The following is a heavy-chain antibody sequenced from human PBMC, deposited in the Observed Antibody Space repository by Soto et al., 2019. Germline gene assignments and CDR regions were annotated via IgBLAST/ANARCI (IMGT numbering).Heavy chain of an antibody. Sequence: SVKVSCKASGGTFSSYTISWVRQAPGQGLEWMGRIIPILGITNYAQKLQGRVTMTADTSTSTAYMELRSLRSDDTAVYYCARDVSWLDAFDIWGQGTMVTVSS. D-gene: IGHD2-15*01. CDR1: GGTFSSYT. CDR2: IIPILGIT. CDR3: ARDVSWLDAFDI. V-gene: IGHV1-69*04. J-gene: IGHJ3*02.